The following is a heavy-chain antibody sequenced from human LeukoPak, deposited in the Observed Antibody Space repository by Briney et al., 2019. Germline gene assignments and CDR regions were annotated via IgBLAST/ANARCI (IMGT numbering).Heavy chain of an antibody. J-gene: IGHJ4*02. Sequence: GASVKVSCKVSGYTLSELSMNWVRQSPGKGLEWMGGFDPEDGETFYVQKFQGRVTMTEDTSTDTAYMELTTLASEDTAVYYCVTVAVGASGRYRFHYFGYWGQGTLVTVSS. CDR1: GYTLSELS. CDR3: VTVAVGASGRYRFHYFGY. CDR2: FDPEDGET. D-gene: IGHD3-16*02. V-gene: IGHV1-24*01.